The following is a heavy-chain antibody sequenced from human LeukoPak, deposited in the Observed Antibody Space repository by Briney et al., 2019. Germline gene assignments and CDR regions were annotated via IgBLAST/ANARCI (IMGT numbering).Heavy chain of an antibody. CDR3: ARDGSERAVAV. D-gene: IGHD6-19*01. CDR2: IDSGGSV. J-gene: IGHJ4*02. Sequence: GGSLRLSCAASGFAVNSNYMSWVRQAPGKGLEWVSVIDSGGSVYYADSVKGRFTISRDNSKNTLFLQMNSLRAEDTAVYYCARDGSERAVAVWGQGTLVTVSS. CDR1: GFAVNSNY. V-gene: IGHV3-53*01.